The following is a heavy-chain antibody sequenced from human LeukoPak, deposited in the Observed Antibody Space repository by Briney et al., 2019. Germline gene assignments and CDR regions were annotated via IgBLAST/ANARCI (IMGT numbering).Heavy chain of an antibody. CDR2: ISSSGSTI. CDR1: GFTFSSYE. CDR3: ARVHGGYCSGGSCYSGSYYYYYMDV. V-gene: IGHV3-48*03. Sequence: GGSLRLSCAASGFTFSSYEMNWVRQAPGKGLEWVSYISSSGSTIYYADSVKGRFTISRDNAKNSLYLQMNSLRVEDTAVYYCARVHGGYCSGGSCYSGSYYYYYMDVWGKGTTVTDSS. J-gene: IGHJ6*03. D-gene: IGHD2-15*01.